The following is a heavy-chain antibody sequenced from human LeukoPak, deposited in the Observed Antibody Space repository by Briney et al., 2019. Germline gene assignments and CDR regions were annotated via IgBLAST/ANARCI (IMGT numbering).Heavy chain of an antibody. Sequence: SETLSLTCAAYGGSFSGYYWSWIRQPPGKGLEWIGELNHSGSTNYNPSLKSRVTISVDTSKNQFSLKLSSVTAADTAVYYCARFRQYDFWSGSHSGFDYWGQGTLVTVSS. D-gene: IGHD3-3*01. J-gene: IGHJ4*02. CDR1: GGSFSGYY. CDR2: LNHSGST. CDR3: ARFRQYDFWSGSHSGFDY. V-gene: IGHV4-34*01.